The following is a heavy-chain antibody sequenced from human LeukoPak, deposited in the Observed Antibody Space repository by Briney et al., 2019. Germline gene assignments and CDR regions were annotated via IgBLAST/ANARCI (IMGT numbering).Heavy chain of an antibody. D-gene: IGHD3-22*01. Sequence: PGGSLRLSCAASGFTFSDYYMSWIRQAPGKGLEWVSAISGSGGSTYYADSVKGRFTISRDNSKNTLYLQMNSLRAEDTAVYYCAKGYYDSSGYPHLYNWFDPWGQGTLVTVSS. V-gene: IGHV3-23*01. J-gene: IGHJ5*02. CDR2: ISGSGGST. CDR1: GFTFSDYY. CDR3: AKGYYDSSGYPHLYNWFDP.